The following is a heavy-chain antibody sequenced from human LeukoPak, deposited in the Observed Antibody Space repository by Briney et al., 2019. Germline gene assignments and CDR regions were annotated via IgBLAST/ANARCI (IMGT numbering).Heavy chain of an antibody. CDR2: IKQDGSEK. J-gene: IGHJ3*02. V-gene: IGHV3-7*03. CDR1: GFTFSSYW. CDR3: APWLRWDAFDI. D-gene: IGHD5-12*01. Sequence: GGSLRLSCAASGFTFSSYWMSWVRQAPGKGLEWVANIKQDGSEKYYVDSVKGRFTISRDNAKNSLCLQMNSLRAEDTAVYYCAPWLRWDAFDIWGQGTMVTVSS.